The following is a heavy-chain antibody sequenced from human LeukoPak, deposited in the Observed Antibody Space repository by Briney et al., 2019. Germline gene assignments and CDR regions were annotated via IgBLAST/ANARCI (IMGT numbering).Heavy chain of an antibody. CDR2: ISYDGSNK. Sequence: GGSLRLSCAASGFTFTNYAMIWVRQAPGKGLEWVAVISYDGSNKYYADSVKGRFTISRDNSKNTLYLQMNSLRAEDTAVYYCAKFLATVVDFDAFDIWGQGTMVTVSS. V-gene: IGHV3-30*18. D-gene: IGHD4-23*01. CDR3: AKFLATVVDFDAFDI. J-gene: IGHJ3*02. CDR1: GFTFTNYA.